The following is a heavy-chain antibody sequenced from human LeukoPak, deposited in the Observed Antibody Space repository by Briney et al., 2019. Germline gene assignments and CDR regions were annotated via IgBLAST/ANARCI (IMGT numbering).Heavy chain of an antibody. CDR2: ISYDGSNK. D-gene: IGHD6-13*01. CDR3: ARGVVREQLVLSGLDY. CDR1: GFTFSSYA. V-gene: IGHV3-30*01. Sequence: GRSLRLSCAASGFTFSSYAMHWVRQAPGKGLEWVAVISYDGSNKYYADSVKGRFTISRDNSKNTLYLQMNSLRAEDTAVYYCARGVVREQLVLSGLDYWGQGTLVTVSS. J-gene: IGHJ4*02.